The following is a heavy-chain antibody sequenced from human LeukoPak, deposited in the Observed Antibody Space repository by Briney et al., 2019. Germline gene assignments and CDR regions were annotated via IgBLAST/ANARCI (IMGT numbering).Heavy chain of an antibody. Sequence: GGSLRLSCAASGFTFSSYSMNWVRQAPGKGLEWVSSISSRCSYIYYADSVKGRFTISRDNAKNSLYLQMNSLRAEDTAVYYCARDVRGDYGPPYFDYWGQGTLVTVSS. V-gene: IGHV3-21*01. D-gene: IGHD4-17*01. CDR1: GFTFSSYS. CDR2: ISSRCSYI. CDR3: ARDVRGDYGPPYFDY. J-gene: IGHJ4*02.